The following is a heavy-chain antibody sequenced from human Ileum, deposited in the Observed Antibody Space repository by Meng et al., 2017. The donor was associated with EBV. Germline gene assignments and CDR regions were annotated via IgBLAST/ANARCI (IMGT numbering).Heavy chain of an antibody. CDR3: ASFPPPGKQWLVTDY. Sequence: DARRVLGKPSGTLSLTRAVSGGSISSSNWWSWVRQPPGKGLEWIGEIYHSGSTNYNPSLKSRVTISVDKSKNQFSLKLSSVTAADTAVYYCASFPPPGKQWLVTDYWGQGTLVTVSS. CDR1: GGSISSSNW. V-gene: IGHV4-4*02. D-gene: IGHD6-19*01. J-gene: IGHJ4*02. CDR2: IYHSGST.